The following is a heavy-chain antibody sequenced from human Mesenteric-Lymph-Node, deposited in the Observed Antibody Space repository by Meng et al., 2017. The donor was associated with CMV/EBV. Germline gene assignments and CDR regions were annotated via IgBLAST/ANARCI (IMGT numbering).Heavy chain of an antibody. Sequence: GGSLRLSCAASGFSFRSYSMNWVRQAPGKGLEWVSVIYSGGSTYYADSVKGRFTISRDNSKNTLYLQMNSLRAEDTAVYYCARVYVGATNHFDYWGQGTLVTVSS. CDR3: ARVYVGATNHFDY. V-gene: IGHV3-53*01. J-gene: IGHJ4*02. D-gene: IGHD1-26*01. CDR1: GFSFRSYS. CDR2: IYSGGST.